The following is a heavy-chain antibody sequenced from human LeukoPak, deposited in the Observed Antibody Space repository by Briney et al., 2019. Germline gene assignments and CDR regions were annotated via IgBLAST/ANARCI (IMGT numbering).Heavy chain of an antibody. V-gene: IGHV4-59*08. CDR3: AKGFYDNVWGSFRNDVFDI. Sequence: SETPSLTCAVYGGSISGYYWSWLRQPPGKGLEWIGYISYSGSSNYNPSLKSRVTISVDTSKNQFSLKLSSVTAADTAVYYCAKGFYDNVWGSFRNDVFDIWGQGTMVTVSS. D-gene: IGHD3-16*02. CDR2: ISYSGSS. CDR1: GGSISGYY. J-gene: IGHJ3*02.